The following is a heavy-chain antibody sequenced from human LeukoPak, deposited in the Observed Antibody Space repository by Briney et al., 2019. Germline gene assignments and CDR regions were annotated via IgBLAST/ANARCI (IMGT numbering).Heavy chain of an antibody. CDR2: ISYDGSNK. CDR3: ARVGLWFGELMGGASDI. V-gene: IGHV3-30-3*01. Sequence: GGSLRLSCAASGFTFSSYAMHWVRQAPGKGLEWVAVISYDGSNKYYADSVKGRFTISRDNSKNTLYLQMNSLRAEDTAVYYCARVGLWFGELMGGASDIWGQGTMVTVSS. CDR1: GFTFSSYA. J-gene: IGHJ3*02. D-gene: IGHD3-10*01.